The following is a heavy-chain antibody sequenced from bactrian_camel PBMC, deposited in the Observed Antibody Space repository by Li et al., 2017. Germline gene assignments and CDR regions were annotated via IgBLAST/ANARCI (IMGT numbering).Heavy chain of an antibody. CDR3: AADLGWSFSRGYCDNAWLPRRDNS. CDR1: GYSGPSASC. CDR2: IDGDGKS. V-gene: IGHV3S53*01. J-gene: IGHJ4*01. D-gene: IGHD2*01. Sequence: HVQLVESGGGSVAAGGSLRLSCVASGYSGPSASCMAWFRQVPGEEREPVAAIDGDGKSTVADSVKDRFTISKDNAKTTLYLEMNSLQPDDTARYYCAADLGWSFSRGYCDNAWLPRRDNSRGQGTQVTVS.